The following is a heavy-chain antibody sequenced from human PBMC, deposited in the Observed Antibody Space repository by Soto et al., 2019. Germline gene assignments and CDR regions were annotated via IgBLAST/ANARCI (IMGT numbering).Heavy chain of an antibody. CDR1: GGTFSSYA. Sequence: GASVKVSCKASGGTFSSYAISWVRQAPGQGLEWMGGIIPIFGTANYAQKFQGRVTITADESTSTAYMELSSLRSEDTAVYYCARVGGGNSGYYYYGMDVWGKGTTVTVSS. D-gene: IGHD2-21*02. J-gene: IGHJ6*04. CDR2: IIPIFGTA. CDR3: ARVGGGNSGYYYYGMDV. V-gene: IGHV1-69*13.